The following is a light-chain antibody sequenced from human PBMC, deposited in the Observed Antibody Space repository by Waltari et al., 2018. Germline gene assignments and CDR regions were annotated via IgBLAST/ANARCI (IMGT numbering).Light chain of an antibody. CDR1: QRLVHSDGKTY. J-gene: IGKJ1*01. CDR3: MQATQWPLT. CDR2: QVF. Sequence: DVVMTQSPLSLPVPLGQPATISCRSSQRLVHSDGKTYLNWFHQRPGKSPRRLIYQVFNRESGVPDRFSGSGSGNDFTLKISRGEAEDVGTYYCMQATQWPLTFGQGTKVEIK. V-gene: IGKV2-30*02.